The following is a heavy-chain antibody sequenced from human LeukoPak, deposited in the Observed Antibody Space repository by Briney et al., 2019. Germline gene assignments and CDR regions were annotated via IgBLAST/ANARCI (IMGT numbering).Heavy chain of an antibody. CDR2: ISSSGSTI. Sequence: KPGGSLRLSCAASGFTFSDYYMSWIRQAPGKGLEWVSYISSSGSTIYYADSVKGRFTISRDNSKNTLYLQMNSLRAEDTAVYYCARNPILGYCSSTSCYVFDYWGQGTLVTVSS. CDR3: ARNPILGYCSSTSCYVFDY. CDR1: GFTFSDYY. V-gene: IGHV3-11*01. D-gene: IGHD2-2*01. J-gene: IGHJ4*02.